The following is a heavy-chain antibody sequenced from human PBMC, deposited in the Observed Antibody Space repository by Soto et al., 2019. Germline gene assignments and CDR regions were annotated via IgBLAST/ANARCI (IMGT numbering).Heavy chain of an antibody. CDR1: GGSLTGQH. Sequence: QVQLQESGPGLAKPSETLSLTCAVSGGSLTGQHWSWIRQPPGKGLEWIGQIVNSGIARYNPALQSRVAISIDTSKKHFAPRLRSVTAADTAVYYCASYIAGNGGRGSWGQGHLVTVSP. CDR3: ASYIAGNGGRGS. V-gene: IGHV4-4*09. CDR2: IVNSGIA. J-gene: IGHJ4*02. D-gene: IGHD6-13*01.